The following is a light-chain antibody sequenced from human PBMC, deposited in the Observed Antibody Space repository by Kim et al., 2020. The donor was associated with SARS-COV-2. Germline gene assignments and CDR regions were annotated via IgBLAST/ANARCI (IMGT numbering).Light chain of an antibody. J-gene: IGKJ1*01. V-gene: IGKV1-5*01. CDR1: QSISRS. Sequence: LSAAVGESVTTPCRASQSISRSWAWYQQKPGKAPKLLIHSASNLASGVPSRFSGSGSATAFTLTISSLQHDDFASYYCQQYQLYSSFGQGTKLEI. CDR2: SAS. CDR3: QQYQLYSS.